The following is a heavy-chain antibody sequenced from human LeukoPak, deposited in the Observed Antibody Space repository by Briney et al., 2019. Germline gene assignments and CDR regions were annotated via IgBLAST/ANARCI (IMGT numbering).Heavy chain of an antibody. CDR3: ARDFGSGRAY. CDR1: GFSFSSYW. CDR2: INRDGSST. Sequence: GGSLRLPCAPPGFSFSSYWMHWVRQAPGKGLVWVSHINRDGSSTTYADSVKDRFTISRDNTKNTLYLQMNSLRVEDTAVYYCARDFGSGRAYWGQGTLVTVSS. J-gene: IGHJ4*02. D-gene: IGHD3-10*01. V-gene: IGHV3-74*01.